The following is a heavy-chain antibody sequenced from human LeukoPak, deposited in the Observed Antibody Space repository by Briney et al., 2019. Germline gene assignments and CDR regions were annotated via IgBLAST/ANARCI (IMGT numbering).Heavy chain of an antibody. D-gene: IGHD2-8*02. J-gene: IGHJ1*01. CDR1: GFTFSTSF. Sequence: PGGSLRLSCAASGFTFSTSFMSWVRQSPGKGLEWVANIYPGGSEKYYVDSVKGRFTISRDNAENSLYLQVNNLRVEDTAVYYCARELVVGPAEYFQHWGQGTLVTVSS. CDR3: ARELVVGPAEYFQH. CDR2: IYPGGSEK. V-gene: IGHV3-7*01.